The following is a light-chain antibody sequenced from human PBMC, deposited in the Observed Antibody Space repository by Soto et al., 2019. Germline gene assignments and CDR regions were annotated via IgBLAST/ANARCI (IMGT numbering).Light chain of an antibody. Sequence: QPVLTQPPSVSGAPGQRVTISCTGSSSNIGAHYDVHWYQQLPGTAPKLLIYGNTNRPSGVPDRFSGSKSGTSASLAITGLQAEDEADYYCQSYDSSLSGGIFGGGTKLTVL. CDR3: QSYDSSLSGGI. CDR1: SSNIGAHYD. J-gene: IGLJ2*01. V-gene: IGLV1-40*01. CDR2: GNT.